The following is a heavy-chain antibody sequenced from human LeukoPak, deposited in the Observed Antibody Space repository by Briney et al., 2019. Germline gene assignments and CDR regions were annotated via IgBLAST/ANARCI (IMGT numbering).Heavy chain of an antibody. V-gene: IGHV4-39*07. CDR2: IYYSGST. D-gene: IGHD5-12*01. Sequence: PSETLSLTCTVSGGSISSSSYYWGWIRQPPGKGLEWIGSIYYSGSTYYNPSLKSRVTISVDTSKNQFSLKLSSVTAADTAVYYCARRTVATTTDAFDIWGQGTMVTVSS. CDR3: ARRTVATTTDAFDI. CDR1: GGSISSSSYY. J-gene: IGHJ3*02.